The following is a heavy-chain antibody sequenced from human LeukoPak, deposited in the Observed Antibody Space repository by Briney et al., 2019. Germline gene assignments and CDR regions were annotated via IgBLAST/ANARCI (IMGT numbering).Heavy chain of an antibody. CDR1: GFTFSSYG. J-gene: IGHJ4*02. CDR3: SRDPRSLDY. Sequence: GGSLRLSCAASGFTFSSYGMHWVRQAPGKGLEWVTFIRYDGSNKYYADSVKGRFTISRDNAKNSLYLQMNSLRVEDTGIYYCSRDPRSLDYWGQGALVTVSS. V-gene: IGHV3-30*02. CDR2: IRYDGSNK.